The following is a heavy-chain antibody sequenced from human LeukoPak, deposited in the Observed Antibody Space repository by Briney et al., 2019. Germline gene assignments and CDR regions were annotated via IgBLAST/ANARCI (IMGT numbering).Heavy chain of an antibody. D-gene: IGHD4-17*01. CDR1: GFTFNNYA. CDR3: ARDYADYVGYFFFDY. CDR2: ISGGGETT. Sequence: GGSLRLSCAASGFTFNNYAMNWVRQAPGKGLEWVSSISGGGETTYHADSAKGRFTISRDNSQNTLYLQMNSLRAEDTAVHYCARDYADYVGYFFFDYWGQGTLVTVSS. V-gene: IGHV3-23*01. J-gene: IGHJ4*02.